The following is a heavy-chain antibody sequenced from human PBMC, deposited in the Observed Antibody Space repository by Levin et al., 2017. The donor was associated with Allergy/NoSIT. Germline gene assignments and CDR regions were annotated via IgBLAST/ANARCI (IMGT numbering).Heavy chain of an antibody. V-gene: IGHV3-23*01. CDR3: AKGDSSWYLSPPYPDY. Sequence: AGESLKISCAASGFTFSSYAMSWVRQAPGKGLEWVSAISGSAGSTYYADSVKGRFTISRDNSKNTLYLQMNSLRAEDTAVYYCAKGDSSWYLSPPYPDYWGQGTLVTVSS. J-gene: IGHJ4*02. D-gene: IGHD6-13*01. CDR2: ISGSAGST. CDR1: GFTFSSYA.